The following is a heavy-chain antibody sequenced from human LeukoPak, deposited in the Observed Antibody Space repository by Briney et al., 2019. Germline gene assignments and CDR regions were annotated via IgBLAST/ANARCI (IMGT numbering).Heavy chain of an antibody. J-gene: IGHJ3*02. Sequence: GSLRLSCAASGFTFTYYAMSWVRQAPGKGLEWVSTISGSGGSTYYADSVKGRFTISRDNSKNTLYLQMNSLRAEDTALYYCAKDRLFTGDYDDTIDAFDIWGQGTMVTVSS. CDR3: AKDRLFTGDYDDTIDAFDI. CDR2: ISGSGGST. V-gene: IGHV3-23*01. CDR1: GFTFTYYA. D-gene: IGHD3-22*01.